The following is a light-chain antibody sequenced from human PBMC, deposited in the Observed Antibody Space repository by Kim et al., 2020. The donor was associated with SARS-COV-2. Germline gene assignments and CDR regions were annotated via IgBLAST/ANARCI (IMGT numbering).Light chain of an antibody. CDR3: AVWDDSLNAYV. CDR2: SSN. CDR1: SSNIGSNA. J-gene: IGLJ1*01. Sequence: ELTQPPSASGTPGQRVTISCSGSSSNIGSNAVNWYQQLPGTAPKLLIYSSNQRPSGVPDRFSGSKSGTSASLAISGLQSEDEAEYYCAVWDDSLNAYV. V-gene: IGLV1-44*01.